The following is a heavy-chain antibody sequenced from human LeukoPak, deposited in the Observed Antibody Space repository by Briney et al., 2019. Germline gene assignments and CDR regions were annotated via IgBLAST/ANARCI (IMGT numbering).Heavy chain of an antibody. Sequence: AAVKVSCKASGYTFTSYYMHWVRQAPVQGLEWMGIINPSGGSTSYAQKFQGRVTMTRDMSTSTVYMELSSLRSEDTAVYYCARDMLHCSGGSCQSQDYWGQGTLVTVSS. D-gene: IGHD2-15*01. J-gene: IGHJ4*02. CDR2: INPSGGST. CDR1: GYTFTSYY. V-gene: IGHV1-46*01. CDR3: ARDMLHCSGGSCQSQDY.